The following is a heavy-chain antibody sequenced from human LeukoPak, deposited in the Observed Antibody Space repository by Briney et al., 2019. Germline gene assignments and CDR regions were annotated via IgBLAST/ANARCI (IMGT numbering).Heavy chain of an antibody. Sequence: KPSETLSLTCTVSGGSISSYYWSWIRQPPGKGLEWIGYIYYSGSTNYNPSLKSRVTISVDTSKNQFSLKLSSVTAADTAVYYCASTKRIAAHEPFFDYWGQGTLVTVSS. J-gene: IGHJ4*02. CDR3: ASTKRIAAHEPFFDY. V-gene: IGHV4-59*01. CDR1: GGSISSYY. CDR2: IYYSGST. D-gene: IGHD6-6*01.